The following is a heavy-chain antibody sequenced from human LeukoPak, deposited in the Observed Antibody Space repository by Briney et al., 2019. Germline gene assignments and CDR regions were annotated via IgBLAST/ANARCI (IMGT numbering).Heavy chain of an antibody. V-gene: IGHV1-69*02. D-gene: IGHD3-10*01. CDR1: GGSFSNYI. CDR3: ARVGAHDGGY. Sequence: SVRVSCKAAGGSFSNYIINWVRQAPGQGLEWMGRFIPMFGIPHYAQKFQGRVTITADKSTTTAYMELSSLRSEDTAIYYCARVGAHDGGYWGQGTLVTVSS. J-gene: IGHJ4*02. CDR2: FIPMFGIP.